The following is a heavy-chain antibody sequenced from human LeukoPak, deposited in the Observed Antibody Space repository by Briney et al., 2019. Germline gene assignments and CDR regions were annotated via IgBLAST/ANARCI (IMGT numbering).Heavy chain of an antibody. CDR1: GYIFTSYY. CDR2: INPSGDPT. CDR3: ARSSGYYSSLFYMHV. J-gene: IGHJ6*03. V-gene: IGHV1-46*01. Sequence: ALVKVSCKASGYIFTSYYMHWVRQAPGQGLEWVGIINPSGDPTTYAQKFQGRVTMTSDMSTSTVYMELSSLRSEDTAVYYCARSSGYYSSLFYMHVWGKGTTVTVSS. D-gene: IGHD3-22*01.